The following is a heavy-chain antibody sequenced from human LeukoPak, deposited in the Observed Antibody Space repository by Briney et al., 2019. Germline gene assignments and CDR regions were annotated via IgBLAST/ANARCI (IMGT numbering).Heavy chain of an antibody. J-gene: IGHJ4*02. CDR3: ARGPWTTVTSFDY. CDR2: IYYSGST. D-gene: IGHD4-17*01. Sequence: SETLSLTCTVSGGSISSYYWSWIRQPPGKGLEWIGYIYYSGSTNYNPSLKSRVTISVDTSKNQFSLKLSSVTAVDTAVYYCARGPWTTVTSFDYWGQGTLVTVSS. V-gene: IGHV4-59*01. CDR1: GGSISSYY.